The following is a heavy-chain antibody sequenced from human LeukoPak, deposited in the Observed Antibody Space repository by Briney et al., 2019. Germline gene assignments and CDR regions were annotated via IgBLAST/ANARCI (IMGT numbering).Heavy chain of an antibody. CDR2: INHSGST. CDR1: GGSFSGYY. J-gene: IGHJ5*02. V-gene: IGHV4-34*01. Sequence: SETLSLTCSVYGGSFSGYYWGWIPQPPGKGLEWSGEINHSGSTNYNTSLKSRVTISVDTSKNQFSMKLSSETAADTGVYCGARGKSLGSGSRFVWFDPWGQGTLVTVSS. CDR3: ARGKSLGSGSRFVWFDP. D-gene: IGHD3-10*01.